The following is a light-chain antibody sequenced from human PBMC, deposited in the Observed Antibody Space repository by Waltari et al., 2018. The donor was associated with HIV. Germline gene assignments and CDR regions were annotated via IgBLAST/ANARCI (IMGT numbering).Light chain of an antibody. CDR2: SNY. Sequence: QSVLTQPPSASGTPAQRVTISCSGSSSNIGSNTVNWYQQLPGTAPKLLIYSNYHRPSGVPDRFSGSKSGTSASLAISGLQSEDEADYYCAAWDDSLNGYVFGTGTKVTVL. J-gene: IGLJ1*01. V-gene: IGLV1-44*01. CDR3: AAWDDSLNGYV. CDR1: SSNIGSNT.